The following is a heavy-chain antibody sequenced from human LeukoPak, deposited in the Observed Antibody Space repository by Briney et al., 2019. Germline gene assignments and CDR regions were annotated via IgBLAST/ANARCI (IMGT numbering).Heavy chain of an antibody. V-gene: IGHV4-34*01. J-gene: IGHJ4*02. CDR2: INHSGST. D-gene: IGHD3-22*01. CDR1: GGSFSGYY. Sequence: SETLSLTCAVYGGSFSGYYWSWIRQPPGKGLEWMGEINHSGSTNYNPSLKSRVTISVDTSKNQFSLKLSSVTAADTAVYYCARGGRTGYYYVVDYWGQGTLVTVSS. CDR3: ARGGRTGYYYVVDY.